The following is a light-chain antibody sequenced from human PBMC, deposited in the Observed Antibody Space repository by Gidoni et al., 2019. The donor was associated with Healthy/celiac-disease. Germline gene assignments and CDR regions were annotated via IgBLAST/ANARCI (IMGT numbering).Light chain of an antibody. Sequence: QSALTQPASVSGSPGQSTTISCTGTSSDVGGYNYVSWYQQNPGKAPKLMIYEVSNRPSGVSNRFSGSKSGNTASLTISGLQAEDEADYYCSSYTSSSPVVFGGGTKLTVL. CDR3: SSYTSSSPVV. V-gene: IGLV2-14*01. CDR2: EVS. J-gene: IGLJ2*01. CDR1: SSDVGGYNY.